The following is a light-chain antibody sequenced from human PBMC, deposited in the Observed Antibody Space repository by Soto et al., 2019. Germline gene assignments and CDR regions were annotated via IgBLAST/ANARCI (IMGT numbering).Light chain of an antibody. V-gene: IGKV1-5*01. J-gene: IGKJ1*01. CDR3: QQYNYFWA. CDR1: QSISSW. CDR2: DAS. Sequence: DIQMTQSPSTLSASVGDRVTITCRASQSISSWLAWYQQKPGKAPKLLIYDASNLERGVPSRFSGGGSGTEFSLTISSLQPDDFATYYCQQYNYFWAFGQGTKV.